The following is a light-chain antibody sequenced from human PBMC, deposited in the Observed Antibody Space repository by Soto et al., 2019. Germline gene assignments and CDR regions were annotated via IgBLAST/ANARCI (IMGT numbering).Light chain of an antibody. CDR2: DAS. V-gene: IGKV3-11*01. CDR3: QLRRNLPLR. CDR1: QSVSSY. Sequence: EIVLYASPGTLSLNRGERATLSCRASQSVSSYLAWYQQKPGQAPRLLIYDASNRATGIPARFSGSGSGTDFTLTISSLEPEDFAVYYCQLRRNLPLRFGGGTNVDI. J-gene: IGKJ4*01.